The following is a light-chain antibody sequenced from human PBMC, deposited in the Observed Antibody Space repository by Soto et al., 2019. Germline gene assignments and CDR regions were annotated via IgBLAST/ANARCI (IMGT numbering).Light chain of an antibody. CDR1: QSVRSY. Sequence: EIVLTQSPATLSLSPGERATLSCRASQSVRSYLAWYQQKPGQAPRLLIYDASNGATGIPARFSGSGSGTDFTLTISSLEPEDFAVYYCQQRSNWPLITFGQGTRLEIK. CDR2: DAS. V-gene: IGKV3-11*01. J-gene: IGKJ5*01. CDR3: QQRSNWPLIT.